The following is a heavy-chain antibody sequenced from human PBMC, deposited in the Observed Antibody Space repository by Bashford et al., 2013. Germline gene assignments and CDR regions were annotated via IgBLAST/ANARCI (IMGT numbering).Heavy chain of an antibody. CDR2: IFTCGST. CDR3: SRAPGAPCRMWDSGFYGMDV. V-gene: IGHV3-66*03. J-gene: IGHJ6*02. Sequence: GGSLRLSCVASGLTFSNYWMSWVRQAPGKGLEWVSVIFTCGSTYYADSVKGRFSISRDSAKNILYLQMDSLRPEDTAVYYCSRAPGAPCRMWDSGFYGMDVWGQGTTVTVSS. CDR1: GLTFSNYW. D-gene: IGHD1-26*01.